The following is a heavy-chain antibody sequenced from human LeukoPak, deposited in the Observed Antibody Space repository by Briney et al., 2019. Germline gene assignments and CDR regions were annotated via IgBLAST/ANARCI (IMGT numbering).Heavy chain of an antibody. Sequence: GGSLRLSCAASGFTFNAYAIHWVRQAPGKGLEWVSLIKGDGVTTDYANSVKGRFTVSRDNSKNSLYLQMSNLRTEDTALYYCVRDTGSGWDFDYWGQGTLVTVSS. D-gene: IGHD6-19*01. CDR3: VRDTGSGWDFDY. CDR1: GFTFNAYA. V-gene: IGHV3-43*02. CDR2: IKGDGVTT. J-gene: IGHJ4*02.